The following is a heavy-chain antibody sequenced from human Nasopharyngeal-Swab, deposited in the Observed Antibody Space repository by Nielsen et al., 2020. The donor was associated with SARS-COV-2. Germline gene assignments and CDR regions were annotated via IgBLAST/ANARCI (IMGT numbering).Heavy chain of an antibody. V-gene: IGHV3-13*01. D-gene: IGHD6-13*01. CDR3: ARARYWLAASSPFFDY. CDR2: IGNAGDT. CDR1: GFTFRSYD. Sequence: GESLKISCAASGFTFRSYDMHWVRQGTGKGLEWVSAIGNAGDTYYPGSVKGRFTISRENAKNSLYLQMISLRAEDTAVYYCARARYWLAASSPFFDYWGQGTLVTVSS. J-gene: IGHJ4*02.